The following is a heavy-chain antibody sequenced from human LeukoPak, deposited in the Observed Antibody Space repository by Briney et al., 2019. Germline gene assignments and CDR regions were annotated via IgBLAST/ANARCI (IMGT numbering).Heavy chain of an antibody. D-gene: IGHD4-17*01. V-gene: IGHV4-59*12. CDR1: GGSISSYY. J-gene: IGHJ4*02. Sequence: SETLSLTCTVSGGSISSYYWSWIRQPPGKGLEWIGYIYYSGSTNYNPSLKSRVTISVDTSKNQFSLKLNSVTAADTAVYYCARDLSTDYFDYWGQGTLVTVSS. CDR3: ARDLSTDYFDY. CDR2: IYYSGST.